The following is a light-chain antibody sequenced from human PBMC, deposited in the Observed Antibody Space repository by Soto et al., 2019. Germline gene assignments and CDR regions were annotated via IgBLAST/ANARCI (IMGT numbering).Light chain of an antibody. J-gene: IGLJ2*01. CDR2: DVS. V-gene: IGLV2-14*03. CDR1: NSDIGGYNY. Sequence: QSALTQPASVSGSPGQSITISCTGTNSDIGGYNYVSCYQQHPGKAPKLMIYDVSNRPSGVSYRFSGSKSGNTASLTISGLQAEDEADYYCSSYTSLRTLGVFGGGTKLTVL. CDR3: SSYTSLRTLGV.